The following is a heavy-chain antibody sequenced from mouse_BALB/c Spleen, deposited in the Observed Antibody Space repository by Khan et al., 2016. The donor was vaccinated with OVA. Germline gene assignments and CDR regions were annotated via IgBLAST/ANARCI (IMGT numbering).Heavy chain of an antibody. CDR1: GYSFTNHY. V-gene: IGHV1S135*01. CDR2: IDPFNGGT. J-gene: IGHJ3*01. D-gene: IGHD2-13*01. Sequence: VHVKQSGPELMKPGASVKISCKASGYSFTNHYIHWVKQSHGQSLEWLGYIDPFNGGTTYNQKFKGTATLTVDKSSSTAYMHLNNLTSEDSAVYYCTRLGTTGWFTYWGQGTLVTVSA. CDR3: TRLGTTGWFTY.